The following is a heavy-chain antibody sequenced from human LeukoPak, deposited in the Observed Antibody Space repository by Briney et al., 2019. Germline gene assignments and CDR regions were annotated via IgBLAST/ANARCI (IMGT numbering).Heavy chain of an antibody. CDR1: GFTFGDYA. D-gene: IGHD5-12*01. CDR3: ARDRYRGIVATIPLVPFDY. J-gene: IGHJ4*02. Sequence: PGGSLRLSCTASGFTFGDYAMSWVRQAPGKGLEWVGFIRSKTYGGTTEYAASVKGRFTISRDNSKNTLYLQMNSLRAEDTAVYYCARDRYRGIVATIPLVPFDYWGQGTLVTVSS. V-gene: IGHV3-49*04. CDR2: IRSKTYGGTT.